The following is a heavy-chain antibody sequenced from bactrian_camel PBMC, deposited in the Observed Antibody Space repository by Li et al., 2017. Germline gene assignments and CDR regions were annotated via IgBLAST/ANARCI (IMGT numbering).Heavy chain of an antibody. CDR1: SGYP. D-gene: IGHD2*01. Sequence: VQLVESGGELVQPGGSLRLSCTAFSGYPMSWVRQTPEKGFEWLSYINPGGDRAFYADSIMGRFTISRDKAANTVYLQLNSLKTEDTAMYYCAICLGMRSSDYNPRGQGTQVTVS. CDR3: AICLGMRSSDYNP. V-gene: IGHV3S35*01. CDR2: INPGGDRA. J-gene: IGHJ4*01.